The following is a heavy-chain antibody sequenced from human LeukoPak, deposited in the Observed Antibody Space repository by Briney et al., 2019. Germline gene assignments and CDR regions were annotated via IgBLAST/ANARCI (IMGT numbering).Heavy chain of an antibody. J-gene: IGHJ4*02. CDR3: ARLVDTAMAHYYFDY. V-gene: IGHV4-59*06. Sequence: SETLSLTCTVSGGSISSYYWSWIRQHPGKGLEWIGYIYYSGSTYYNPSLKSRVTISVDTSKNQFSLKLSSVTAADTAVYYCARLVDTAMAHYYFDYWGQGTLVTVSS. CDR1: GGSISSYY. D-gene: IGHD5-18*01. CDR2: IYYSGST.